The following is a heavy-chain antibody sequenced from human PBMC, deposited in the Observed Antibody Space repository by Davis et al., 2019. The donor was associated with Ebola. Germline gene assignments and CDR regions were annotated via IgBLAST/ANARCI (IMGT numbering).Heavy chain of an antibody. Sequence: MPSETLSLTCTVSGGSIISSSYYWGWIRQPPGKGLEWIGYIYYSGSTNYNPSLKSRVTISVDTSKNQFSLKLSSVTAADTAVYYCARDDIVVVPAAIGRWFDPWGQGTLVTVSS. D-gene: IGHD2-2*02. CDR2: IYYSGST. J-gene: IGHJ5*02. V-gene: IGHV4-61*01. CDR3: ARDDIVVVPAAIGRWFDP. CDR1: GGSIISSSYY.